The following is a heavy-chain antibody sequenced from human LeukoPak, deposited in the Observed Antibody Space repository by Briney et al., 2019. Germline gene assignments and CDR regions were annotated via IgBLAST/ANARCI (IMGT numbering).Heavy chain of an antibody. CDR3: AKDYLPSDRVDYYYYGMDV. Sequence: GGSLRLSCAASGFISSGYWMSWVRQAPGKGLEWVANVKQDGSERYYGDSVKGRFTISRDNAKNSLYLQMNSLRAEDTALYYCAKDYLPSDRVDYYYYGMDVWGQGTTVTVSS. D-gene: IGHD3-10*01. CDR1: GFISSGYW. J-gene: IGHJ6*02. CDR2: VKQDGSER. V-gene: IGHV3-7*03.